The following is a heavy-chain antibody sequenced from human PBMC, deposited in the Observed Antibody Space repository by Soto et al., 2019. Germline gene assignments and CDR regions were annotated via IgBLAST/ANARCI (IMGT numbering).Heavy chain of an antibody. J-gene: IGHJ4*02. CDR3: ARHRAWNYAVRYYFDY. Sequence: ASVKVSCKASGYTFTSYGISWVRQARGQGLEWMGWISAYNGNTNYAQKLQGRVTMTTDTSTSTAYMELRSLRSDDTAVYYCARHRAWNYAVRYYFDYWGQGTLVTVYS. CDR2: ISAYNGNT. V-gene: IGHV1-18*04. CDR1: GYTFTSYG. D-gene: IGHD1-7*01.